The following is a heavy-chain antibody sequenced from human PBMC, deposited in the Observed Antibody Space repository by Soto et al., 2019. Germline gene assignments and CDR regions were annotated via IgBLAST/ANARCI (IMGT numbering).Heavy chain of an antibody. CDR1: GFTFNDYA. D-gene: IGHD2-21*02. CDR2: ISGSGGHS. Sequence: GGSLRLSCAASGFTFNDYAMAWVRQAPGQGLEWVSSISGSGGHSSYVDSVRGRFTISRDNVNNILSLDMNDLRAEDTALYYCANDCGRRVVTGSAFASWGQGALVTVSS. J-gene: IGHJ4*02. CDR3: ANDCGRRVVTGSAFAS. V-gene: IGHV3-23*01.